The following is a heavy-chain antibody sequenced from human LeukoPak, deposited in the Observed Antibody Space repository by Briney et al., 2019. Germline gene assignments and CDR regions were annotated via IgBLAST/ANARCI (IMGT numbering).Heavy chain of an antibody. D-gene: IGHD3-3*01. J-gene: IGHJ4*02. CDR3: AGYDFWSGNIPHDY. Sequence: GGSLRLSCAAPGFTFSRYPMHWVRQAPGKRLEYVSAISSNGGSTYYANSVKGRFTISRDNSKNTLYLQMGSLRAEDMAVYYCAGYDFWSGNIPHDYWGQGTLVTVSS. V-gene: IGHV3-64*01. CDR1: GFTFSRYP. CDR2: ISSNGGST.